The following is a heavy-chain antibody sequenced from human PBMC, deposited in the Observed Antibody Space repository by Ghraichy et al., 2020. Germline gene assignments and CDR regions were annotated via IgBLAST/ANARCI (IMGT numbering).Heavy chain of an antibody. J-gene: IGHJ6*02. CDR1: GGSISSSSYY. V-gene: IGHV4-39*07. CDR2: IYYSGST. D-gene: IGHD3-10*01. Sequence: SETLSLTCTVSGGSISSSSYYWGWIRQPPGKGLEWIGSIYYSGSTYYNPSLKSRVTISVDTSKNQFSLKLSSVTAADTAVYYCARDYMGHGYYYYGMDVWGQGTTVTVSS. CDR3: ARDYMGHGYYYYGMDV.